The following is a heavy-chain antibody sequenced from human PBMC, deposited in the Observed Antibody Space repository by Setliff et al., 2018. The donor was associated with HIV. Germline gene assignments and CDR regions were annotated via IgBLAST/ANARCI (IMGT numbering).Heavy chain of an antibody. D-gene: IGHD1-1*01. Sequence: PSETLSLTCAVYGGSFSSYFWSWIRQPPGKGLEWIGEINHSGSTKYNPSLKSRVTISVDTSKNQFSLKLSSVTAADTAVYYCARERSLITVRRNFDSWGQGTLVTVSS. CDR2: INHSGST. CDR1: GGSFSSYF. J-gene: IGHJ4*02. V-gene: IGHV4-34*01. CDR3: ARERSLITVRRNFDS.